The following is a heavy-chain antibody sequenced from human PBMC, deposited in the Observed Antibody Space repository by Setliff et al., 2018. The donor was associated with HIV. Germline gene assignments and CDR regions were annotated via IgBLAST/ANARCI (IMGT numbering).Heavy chain of an antibody. CDR2: ISSSSSYT. V-gene: IGHV3-21*04. Sequence: PGGSLRLSCAASGFTFSSYSMNWVRQAPGKGLEWVSYISSSSSYTHYADSVKGRFTISRDNAKDSLYLQMNSLRAEDTAMYYCAKTQTVITVYGPFDSWGQGTPVTVSS. J-gene: IGHJ4*02. CDR1: GFTFSSYS. CDR3: AKTQTVITVYGPFDS. D-gene: IGHD4-4*01.